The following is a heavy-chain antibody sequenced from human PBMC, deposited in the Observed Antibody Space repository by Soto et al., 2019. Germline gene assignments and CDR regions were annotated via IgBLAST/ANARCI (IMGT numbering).Heavy chain of an antibody. J-gene: IGHJ4*02. Sequence: GGSLRLSCGASGFTFSSHAMSWVRQAPGKGLEWVSAITGSGGNTYYADSVKGRFTISRDNSKNTLYVQMNSLRAEDTAVYYCARSSLAWFVVTGGLYFDYWGQGTLVTVSS. CDR2: ITGSGGNT. D-gene: IGHD3-10*01. V-gene: IGHV3-23*01. CDR1: GFTFSSHA. CDR3: ARSSLAWFVVTGGLYFDY.